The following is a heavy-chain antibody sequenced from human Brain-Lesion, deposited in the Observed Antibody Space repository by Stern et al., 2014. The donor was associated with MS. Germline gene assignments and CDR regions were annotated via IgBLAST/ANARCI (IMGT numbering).Heavy chain of an antibody. CDR3: ARDQRGITIFGVVTDYYYLGMDV. CDR2: INPNNGGT. J-gene: IGHJ6*02. V-gene: IGHV1-2*02. CDR1: GYIFTGYS. Sequence: QVQLGQSGAEVKKPGASVKVSCKTSGYIFTGYSIHWVRQAPGQGLEWMAWINPNNGGTKYAQKFQGRVTMSRDTSISTAYVELSSLTSDDTAVYYCARDQRGITIFGVVTDYYYLGMDVWGQGTTVTVSS. D-gene: IGHD3-3*01.